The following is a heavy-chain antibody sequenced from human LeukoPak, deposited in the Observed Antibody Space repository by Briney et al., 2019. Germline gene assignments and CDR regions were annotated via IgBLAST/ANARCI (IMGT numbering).Heavy chain of an antibody. CDR3: ASGYGSGSYYVGGPTCFDY. Sequence: GGSLRLSCAAPGFTFSSYWISSVRQAPGKGRERVANIKQDGSEKYYVESVKGRFTISRDNAKNTLYMQMNSLRAEDTAVYYCASGYGSGSYYVGGPTCFDYWGQGTLVTVSS. CDR2: IKQDGSEK. D-gene: IGHD3-10*01. J-gene: IGHJ4*02. CDR1: GFTFSSYW. V-gene: IGHV3-7*01.